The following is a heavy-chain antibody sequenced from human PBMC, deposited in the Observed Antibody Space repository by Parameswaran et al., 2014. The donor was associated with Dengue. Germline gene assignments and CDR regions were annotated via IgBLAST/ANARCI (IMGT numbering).Heavy chain of an antibody. CDR2: IRSKAYGGTT. J-gene: IGHJ6*02. D-gene: IGHD1-26*01. V-gene: IGHV3-49*02. Sequence: RWIRQPPGKGLEWVGFIRSKAYGGTTEYAASVKGRFTISRDDSKSIAYLQMNSLKTEDTAVYYCTRDSVGATNGYYYGMDVWGQGTTVTVSS. CDR3: TRDSVGATNGYYYGMDV.